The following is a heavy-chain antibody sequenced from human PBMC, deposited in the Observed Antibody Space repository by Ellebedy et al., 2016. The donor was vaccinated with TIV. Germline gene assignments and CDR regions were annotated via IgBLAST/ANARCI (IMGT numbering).Heavy chain of an antibody. CDR2: LSSDGSNK. CDR3: ARGGSSGSSDY. CDR1: GFTSRSHG. D-gene: IGHD3-10*01. Sequence: GGSLRLXXVASGFTSRSHGIYWVRQAPGKGLEWVAVLSSDGSNKYYAVSVKGRFTISRDNSKNTLYLQMNSLRTDDMAVYYCARGGSSGSSDYWGQGTLVTVSS. J-gene: IGHJ4*02. V-gene: IGHV3-30*03.